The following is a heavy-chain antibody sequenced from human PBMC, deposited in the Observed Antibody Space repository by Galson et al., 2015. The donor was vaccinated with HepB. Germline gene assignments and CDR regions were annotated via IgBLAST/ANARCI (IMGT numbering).Heavy chain of an antibody. CDR1: GGSISSSHW. CDR3: ATDPHTSSAPY. V-gene: IGHV4-4*02. D-gene: IGHD2-2*01. J-gene: IGHJ4*02. CDR2: IYRGVDT. Sequence: ETLSLTCALSGGSISSSHWWSWVRQPPGKGLEWIGYIYRGVDTKYNPSLKSRVTMSLDKSKNQFSLKLRSVTAADTAVYYCATDPHTSSAPYWGRGALVTVSS.